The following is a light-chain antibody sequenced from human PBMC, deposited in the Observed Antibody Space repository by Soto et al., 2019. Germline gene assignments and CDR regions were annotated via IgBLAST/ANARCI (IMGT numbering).Light chain of an antibody. CDR3: QQYYTYPRRT. V-gene: IGKV1-8*01. Sequence: AIRMTQSPSSLSASTGDRVTITCRASQGISSYSAWYQQKPGKAPKLLIYAASTLQSGFPSRFSGSGSGTDFTLTISCLQSEDFATYYCQQYYTYPRRTFGQGTKVEIK. CDR2: AAS. J-gene: IGKJ1*01. CDR1: QGISSY.